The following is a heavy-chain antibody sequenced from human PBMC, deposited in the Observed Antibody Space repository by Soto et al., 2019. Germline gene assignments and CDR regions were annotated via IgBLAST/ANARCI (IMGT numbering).Heavy chain of an antibody. V-gene: IGHV1-18*01. D-gene: IGHD6-19*01. J-gene: IGHJ4*02. Sequence: ASVKDSCQASGYTFTSYGISWVRQAPGQGLEWMGWISAYIGNTNYSQKLEGSVTMTTDTSTSTAYMELRSLRSDDTAVYYCGRGGAVAGTRFLDYWGERVLVTVSS. CDR3: GRGGAVAGTRFLDY. CDR2: ISAYIGNT. CDR1: GYTFTSYG.